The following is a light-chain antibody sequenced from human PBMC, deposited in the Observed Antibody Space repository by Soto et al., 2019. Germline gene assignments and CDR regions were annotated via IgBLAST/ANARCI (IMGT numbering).Light chain of an antibody. J-gene: IGKJ1*01. CDR2: DTS. CDR1: QSVSSS. CDR3: QQYTDWPRT. Sequence: EIVMTQSPATLSVSPGERATLSCRASQSVSSSLAWYQHKPGQAPRLLIYDTSTRATGIPARFSGSGSGTEFTLTISSLQSEDFAAYYCQQYTDWPRTFGLGTTVES. V-gene: IGKV3-15*01.